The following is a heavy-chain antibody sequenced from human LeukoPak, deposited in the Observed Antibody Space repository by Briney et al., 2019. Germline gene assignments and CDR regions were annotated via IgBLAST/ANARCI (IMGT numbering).Heavy chain of an antibody. Sequence: FQGRVTITRDTSASTAYMELSSLRSEDTAVYYCARDEEEMATFLWGQGTLVTVSS. D-gene: IGHD5-24*01. V-gene: IGHV1-3*01. CDR3: ARDEEEMATFL. J-gene: IGHJ4*02.